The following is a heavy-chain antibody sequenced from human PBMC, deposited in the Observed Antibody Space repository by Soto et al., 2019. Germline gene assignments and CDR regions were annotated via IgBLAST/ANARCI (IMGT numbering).Heavy chain of an antibody. Sequence: EVQLVESGGGLVKPGGSLRLSCAASGFTFSNAWMSWVRQAPGKGLEWVGCIKSKTDGGTTDYAAPVKGRFTISRDDSKNTLYLQMNSLKTEDTAVYYCTTDPITGTSHYGMDVWGQGTTVTVSS. CDR1: GFTFSNAW. V-gene: IGHV3-15*01. CDR3: TTDPITGTSHYGMDV. D-gene: IGHD1-7*01. J-gene: IGHJ6*02. CDR2: IKSKTDGGTT.